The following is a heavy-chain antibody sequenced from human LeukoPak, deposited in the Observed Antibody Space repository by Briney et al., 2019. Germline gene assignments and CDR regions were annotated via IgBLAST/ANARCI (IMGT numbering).Heavy chain of an antibody. D-gene: IGHD2-2*01. Sequence: GMSLRLSCAASGFTVSSNYMSWVRPAPGKGLEWDSIIYSGGSTYYTDSVRGRFIISRDISKNTLYLQMNSLRAEDTAVYYCARVGDCGRASCYAIDYWGQGTLVTVSS. V-gene: IGHV3-66*01. CDR2: IYSGGST. CDR3: ARVGDCGRASCYAIDY. CDR1: GFTVSSNY. J-gene: IGHJ4*02.